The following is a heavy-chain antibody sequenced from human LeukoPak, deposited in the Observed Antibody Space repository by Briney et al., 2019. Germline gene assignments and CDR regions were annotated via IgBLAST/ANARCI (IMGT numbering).Heavy chain of an antibody. CDR3: ARATLNYYDSSGYPGNYFDY. D-gene: IGHD3-22*01. CDR2: ISSSGSTI. Sequence: GGSLRLSCAASGFTFSNAWMSWVRQAPGKGLEWVSYISSSGSTIYYADSVKGRFTISRDNAKNSLYLQMNSLRAEDTAVYYCARATLNYYDSSGYPGNYFDYWGQGTLVTVSS. CDR1: GFTFSNAW. V-gene: IGHV3-11*04. J-gene: IGHJ4*02.